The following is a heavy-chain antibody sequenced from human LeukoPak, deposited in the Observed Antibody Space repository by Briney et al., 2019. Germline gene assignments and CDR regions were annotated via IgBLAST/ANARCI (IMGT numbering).Heavy chain of an antibody. V-gene: IGHV4-4*07. CDR2: IYTSGST. CDR3: ARGSAAAGMGGYNWFDP. Sequence: PSETLSLTCTVSGGSISSYYWSWVRQPAGKGLEWIGRIYTSGSTNYNPSLKSRVTMSVDTSKNQFSLKLSSVTAADTAVYYCARGSAAAGMGGYNWFDPWGQGTLVTVSS. J-gene: IGHJ5*02. CDR1: GGSISSYY. D-gene: IGHD6-13*01.